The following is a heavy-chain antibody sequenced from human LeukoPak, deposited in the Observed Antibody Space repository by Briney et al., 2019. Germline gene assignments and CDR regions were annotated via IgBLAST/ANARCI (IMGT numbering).Heavy chain of an antibody. CDR1: GGSITSSY. CDR2: ISGSGGST. D-gene: IGHD6-13*01. J-gene: IGHJ3*02. Sequence: ETLSLTCTVSGGSITSSYWSWVRQAPGKGLEWVSAISGSGGSTCYADSVKGRFTISRDNSKNTLYLQMNSLRAEDTAVYYCAKAASSWYLDAFDIWGQGTMVTVSS. CDR3: AKAASSWYLDAFDI. V-gene: IGHV3-23*01.